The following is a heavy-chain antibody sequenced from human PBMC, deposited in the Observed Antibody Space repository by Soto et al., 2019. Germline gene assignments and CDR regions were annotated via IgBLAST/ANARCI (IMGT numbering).Heavy chain of an antibody. V-gene: IGHV1-18*01. J-gene: IGHJ3*01. Sequence: QVQLVQSGAEVKKPGASVRVSCKTSGYTFINYGITWVRQAPGQGLEWMGWLSAYNGDTSSSEKLQDRFTMTTDTSTITLYMDLRSLTSAATAVYYCARWSAIVGGAEALDVWGQGTMVIVSS. CDR2: LSAYNGDT. CDR3: ARWSAIVGGAEALDV. CDR1: GYTFINYG. D-gene: IGHD1-26*01.